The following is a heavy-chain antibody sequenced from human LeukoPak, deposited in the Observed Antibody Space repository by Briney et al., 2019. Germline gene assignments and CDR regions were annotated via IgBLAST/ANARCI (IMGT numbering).Heavy chain of an antibody. CDR1: GFTFSSYW. V-gene: IGHV3-7*01. CDR2: IKQDGSEK. CDR3: ARVRSGSDNDY. D-gene: IGHD1-26*01. Sequence: GGSLRPSCAASGFTFSSYWMSWVRQAPGKGLEWVANIKQDGSEKYYVDSVKGRFTLSRDNAKNSLYLQMNSLRAEDTAVYYCARVRSGSDNDYWGQGTLVTVSS. J-gene: IGHJ4*02.